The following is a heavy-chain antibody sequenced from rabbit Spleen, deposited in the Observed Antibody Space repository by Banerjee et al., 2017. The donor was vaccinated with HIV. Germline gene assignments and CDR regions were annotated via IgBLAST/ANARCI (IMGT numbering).Heavy chain of an antibody. CDR3: ARDGVAGYVYLNWLDL. CDR2: IYPDYGST. J-gene: IGHJ5*01. Sequence: QEQLEESGGGLVKPGASLTLTCTASGFSFSSSYWICWVRQAPGKGLEWIACIYPDYGSTEYASWAKGRFTVSKTSSTTVTLQMTSLTAADTAIYFCARDGVAGYVYLNWLDLWGQGTLVTVS. CDR1: GFSFSSSYW. V-gene: IGHV1S45*01. D-gene: IGHD6-1*01.